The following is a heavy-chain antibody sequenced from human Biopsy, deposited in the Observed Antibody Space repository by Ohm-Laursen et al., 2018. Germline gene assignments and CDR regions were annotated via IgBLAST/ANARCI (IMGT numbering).Heavy chain of an antibody. V-gene: IGHV4-4*07. CDR3: AAVDYSAYTTVDH. CDR1: GASISSYY. J-gene: IGHJ4*02. Sequence: GTLSLTWTVSGASISSYYWTWIRQPAGKGLEWIGRIYTSGSTNYNPSLKSRVTMSVDTSKNRFSLKLTSLTAADTAVYFCAAVDYSAYTTVDHWGQGTLITVSS. CDR2: IYTSGST. D-gene: IGHD5-12*01.